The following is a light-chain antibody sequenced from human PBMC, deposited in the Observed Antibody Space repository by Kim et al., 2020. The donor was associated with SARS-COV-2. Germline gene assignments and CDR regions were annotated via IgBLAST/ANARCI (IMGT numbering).Light chain of an antibody. CDR2: KAS. CDR3: QQYNLYWT. CDR1: QSISSW. J-gene: IGKJ1*01. V-gene: IGKV1-5*03. Sequence: SASIGERVTITCRASQSISSWLAWYQQKPGKAPKLQINKASSLESGVPSRFSGSGSGTEFTLTISSLQPDDFATYYCQQYNLYWTFGQGTKVDIK.